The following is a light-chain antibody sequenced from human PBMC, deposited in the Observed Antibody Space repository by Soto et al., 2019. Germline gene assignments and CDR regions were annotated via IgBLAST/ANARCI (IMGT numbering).Light chain of an antibody. Sequence: AMTRTPATPSVSPEERATLSLRARQTVSRIFAWYQQRPSQAPRLLIYDISNRAAGVPARFSGSWSETEFTLTIRSLQSEDFAVYFCQQYNNWPSFGQGTRLEIK. CDR2: DIS. J-gene: IGKJ5*01. CDR3: QQYNNWPS. V-gene: IGKV3-15*01. CDR1: QTVSRI.